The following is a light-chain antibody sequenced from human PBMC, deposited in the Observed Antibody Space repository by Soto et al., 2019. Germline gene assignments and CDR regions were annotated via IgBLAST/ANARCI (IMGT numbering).Light chain of an antibody. Sequence: QSALTQPPSVSAAPGQRVTISCSGSSSNIENNYVSWYQQLPGTAPRLLISDNNYRPSGIPDRFSASKSGTSATLGITGLQTGDEADYYCGTWDSSLNAEVFGGGTKVTVL. J-gene: IGLJ3*02. CDR1: SSNIENNY. CDR2: DNN. V-gene: IGLV1-51*01. CDR3: GTWDSSLNAEV.